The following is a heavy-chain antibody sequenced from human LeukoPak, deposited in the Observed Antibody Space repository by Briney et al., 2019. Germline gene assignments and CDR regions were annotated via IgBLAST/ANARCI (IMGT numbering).Heavy chain of an antibody. V-gene: IGHV4-34*01. D-gene: IGHD4-23*01. J-gene: IGHJ4*02. CDR1: GGSFSGYY. Sequence: SETLSLTCAVYGGSFSGYYWSWIRQPPGKGLEWIGEINHSGSTNYNPSLKSRVTISVDTSKNQFSLKLSSVTAADTAVYYCVRGGGEFDYWGQGTLVTVSS. CDR2: INHSGST. CDR3: VRGGGEFDY.